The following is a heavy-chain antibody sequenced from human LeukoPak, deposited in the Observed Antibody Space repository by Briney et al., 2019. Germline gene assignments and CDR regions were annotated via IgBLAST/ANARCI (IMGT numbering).Heavy chain of an antibody. J-gene: IGHJ4*02. V-gene: IGHV1-24*01. CDR2: FDPEDGET. CDR1: GYTLTELS. D-gene: IGHD3-10*01. Sequence: ASVKVSFKVSGYTLTELSMHWVRQAPGKGLEWMGGFDPEDGETIYAQKFQGRVTMTEDTSTDTAYMELSSLRSEDTAVYYCATVRSYYYGSGSYYFDYWGQGTLVTVSS. CDR3: ATVRSYYYGSGSYYFDY.